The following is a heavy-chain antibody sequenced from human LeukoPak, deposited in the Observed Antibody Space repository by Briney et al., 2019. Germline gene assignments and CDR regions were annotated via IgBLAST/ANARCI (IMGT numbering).Heavy chain of an antibody. V-gene: IGHV3-23*01. D-gene: IGHD1-26*01. CDR2: INGGGGTT. Sequence: PGGSLRLSCAASGFTLSSSGMSWVRQAPGKGLDWVSGINGGGGTTYYADSVKGRFTISRDNSKNTLYLQMNSLRAEDTAVYYCAKSPWEGIKWFDPWGQGTLVTVSS. CDR1: GFTLSSSG. J-gene: IGHJ5*02. CDR3: AKSPWEGIKWFDP.